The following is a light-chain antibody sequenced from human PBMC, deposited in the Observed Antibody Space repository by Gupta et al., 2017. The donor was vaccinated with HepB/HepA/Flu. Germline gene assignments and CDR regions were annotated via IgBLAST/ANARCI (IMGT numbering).Light chain of an antibody. CDR1: NIGSKS. J-gene: IGLJ3*02. V-gene: IGLV3-21*04. Sequence: SYVLTQPPSVAVAPGETARITCGGNNIGSKSVHWYQQKSAQAPVMFMHYDSDRRSGIPERFSGSNYGNTATLTTSRVDAGDEADYYCQVWDSSNDNRVFGGGTKLTVL. CDR3: QVWDSSNDNRV. CDR2: YDS.